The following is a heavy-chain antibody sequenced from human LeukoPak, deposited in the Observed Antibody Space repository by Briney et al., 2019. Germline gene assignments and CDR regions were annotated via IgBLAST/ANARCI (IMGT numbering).Heavy chain of an antibody. CDR2: ISGSGGST. D-gene: IGHD6-19*01. CDR1: GFTSSNAW. CDR3: AKAQAGH. J-gene: IGHJ4*02. Sequence: GGSLRLSCAASGFTSSNAWMSWVRQAPGKGLEWVSAISGSGGSTYYADSVRGRFTISRDNSKNTLYLQMNSLRAEDTAVYYCAKAQAGHWGQGTLVTVSS. V-gene: IGHV3-23*01.